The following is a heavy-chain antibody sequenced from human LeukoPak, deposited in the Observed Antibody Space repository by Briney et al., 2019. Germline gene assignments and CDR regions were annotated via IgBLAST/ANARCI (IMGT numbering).Heavy chain of an antibody. J-gene: IGHJ4*02. D-gene: IGHD3-10*01. CDR2: ISSSGSTI. CDR1: GFTFSYYK. V-gene: IGHV3-48*02. CDR3: ATSPFQGSGSYYRPFDF. Sequence: PGGSLRLSCAASGFTFSYYKMNWVRQAPGKGLEWVSYISSSGSTIYYADSVKGRFTISRDNAKNSLYLQMNSLRDEDTAVYYCATSPFQGSGSYYRPFDFWGQGTLVTVSS.